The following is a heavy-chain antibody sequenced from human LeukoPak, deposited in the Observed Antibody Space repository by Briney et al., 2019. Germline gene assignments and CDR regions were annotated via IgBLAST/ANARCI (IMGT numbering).Heavy chain of an antibody. Sequence: GGSLRLSCAASGFIFSSYAMTWVRQAPGKGLEWVSTVGSSGTSTYYADSVKGRFTISRDNSNNTLYLQMNSLRAEDTAVYYCAKDRSCGGSCYNFWGQGTLVTVSS. D-gene: IGHD2-15*01. CDR3: AKDRSCGGSCYNF. CDR2: VGSSGTST. V-gene: IGHV3-23*01. CDR1: GFIFSSYA. J-gene: IGHJ4*02.